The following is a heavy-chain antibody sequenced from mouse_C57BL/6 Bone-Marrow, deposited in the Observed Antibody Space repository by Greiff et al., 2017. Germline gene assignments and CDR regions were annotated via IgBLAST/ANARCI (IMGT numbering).Heavy chain of an antibody. V-gene: IGHV1-15*01. Sequence: VQLQQPGAELVRPGASVTMSCKASGYTFTDYEMHWVKQTPVHGLEWIGAIDPETGGTAYNQKFKGKAILTADKSSSTAYMELRILTSEDSAVYYCTRGLLWSPFDDSGQGTTLTVSS. CDR1: GYTFTDYE. CDR2: IDPETGGT. CDR3: TRGLLWSPFDD. J-gene: IGHJ2*01. D-gene: IGHD2-1*01.